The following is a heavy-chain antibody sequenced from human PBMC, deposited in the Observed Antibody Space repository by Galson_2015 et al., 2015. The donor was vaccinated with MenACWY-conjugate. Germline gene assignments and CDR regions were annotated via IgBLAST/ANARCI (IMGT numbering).Heavy chain of an antibody. CDR3: VKDHYMDV. V-gene: IGHV3-64D*06. CDR1: KFTFRSYA. Sequence: SLRLSCAASKFTFRSYAMHWVRQAPGKGLEFVSGINDNGGTTDYADSVKGRFTISRDNSKNTLDLQMSSLRAEDTAVYYCVKDHYMDVWGKGTTVTVSS. J-gene: IGHJ6*03. CDR2: INDNGGTT.